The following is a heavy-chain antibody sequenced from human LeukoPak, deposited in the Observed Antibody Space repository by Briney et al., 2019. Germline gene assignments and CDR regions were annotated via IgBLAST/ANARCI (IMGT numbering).Heavy chain of an antibody. J-gene: IGHJ3*02. CDR2: IFYSGTT. CDR1: GDSISSYY. V-gene: IGHV4-59*01. Sequence: SETLPLTCTVSGDSISSYYWSWIRQPPGKGLEWIGYIFYSGTTNYNPSLKSRVTMSVDTSKNQFSLRLTSVTAADTALYYCAREITGTGGAFDIWGQGTMVTVSS. D-gene: IGHD1/OR15-1a*01. CDR3: AREITGTGGAFDI.